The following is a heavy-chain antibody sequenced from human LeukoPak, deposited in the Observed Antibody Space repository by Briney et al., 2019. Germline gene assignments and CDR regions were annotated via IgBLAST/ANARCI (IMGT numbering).Heavy chain of an antibody. Sequence: GASVKVSCKASGYTFTSYGISWVRQAPGQGLEWMGWISAYNGNTNYAQKLQGRVTMTTDTSTSTAYMELRSLRSDDTAVYYCARDQPLSYYDILTGYDVYYYYGMDVWGQGTTVTVFS. CDR2: ISAYNGNT. J-gene: IGHJ6*02. D-gene: IGHD3-9*01. CDR3: ARDQPLSYYDILTGYDVYYYYGMDV. CDR1: GYTFTSYG. V-gene: IGHV1-18*01.